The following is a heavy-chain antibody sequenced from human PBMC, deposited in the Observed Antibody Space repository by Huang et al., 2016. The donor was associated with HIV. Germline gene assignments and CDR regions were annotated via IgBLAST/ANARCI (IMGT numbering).Heavy chain of an antibody. Sequence: QVVLVQSGSELKKPGASVKVSCKASGYSFSNYALNWVRQAPGQGLEWSGWSRTDTGKSTYALGFAGRFGFSLDTSVNTAYLQISSLKTEDTALYYCARDARERRDPWVKYSWFDPWGQGTLVTVSS. CDR3: ARDARERRDPWVKYSWFDP. D-gene: IGHD2-21*01. J-gene: IGHJ5*02. V-gene: IGHV7-4-1*02. CDR1: GYSFSNYA. CDR2: SRTDTGKS.